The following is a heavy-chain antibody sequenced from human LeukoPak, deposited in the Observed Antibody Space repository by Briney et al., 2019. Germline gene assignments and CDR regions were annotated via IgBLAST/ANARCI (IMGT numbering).Heavy chain of an antibody. CDR1: GFTVSSNY. J-gene: IGHJ4*02. V-gene: IGHV3-23*01. D-gene: IGHD4-17*01. Sequence: GGSLRLSCAASGFTVSSNYMSWVRQAPGKGLEWVSAISGSGGSTYYADSVKGRFTISRDNSKNTLYLQMNSLRAEDTAVYYCATVTDENDYWGQGTLVTVSS. CDR2: ISGSGGST. CDR3: ATVTDENDY.